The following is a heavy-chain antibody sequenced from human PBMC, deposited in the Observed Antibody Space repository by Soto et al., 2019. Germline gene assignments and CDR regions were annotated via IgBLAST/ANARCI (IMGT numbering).Heavy chain of an antibody. CDR2: ISGSGGST. J-gene: IGHJ6*03. CDR1: GFTFSSYA. D-gene: IGHD2-2*01. Sequence: EVQLLESGGGLVQPGGSLRLSCAASGFTFSSYAMSWVRQAPGKGLAWVSAISGSGGSTYYADSVKGRFTISRDNSKNTLYLQMNSLRAEDTAVYYCAKQRGFVVVPAAIGYYMDVWGKGTTVTVSS. CDR3: AKQRGFVVVPAAIGYYMDV. V-gene: IGHV3-23*01.